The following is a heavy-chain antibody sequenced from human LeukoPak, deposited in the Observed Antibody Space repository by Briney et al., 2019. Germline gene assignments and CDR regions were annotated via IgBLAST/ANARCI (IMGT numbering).Heavy chain of an antibody. CDR1: GGSMSNYY. V-gene: IGHV4-59*01. CDR2: IYYSGTP. Sequence: AETLSLTCAVSGGSMSNYYWSWIRQPPGKGLEWLAFIYYSGTPTYNPSLKGRATISVTTSKNQFSLKRRSGTAADTAMFYFAGGSGWLFDYWGQGALVTVS. J-gene: IGHJ4*02. CDR3: AGGSGWLFDY. D-gene: IGHD6-19*01.